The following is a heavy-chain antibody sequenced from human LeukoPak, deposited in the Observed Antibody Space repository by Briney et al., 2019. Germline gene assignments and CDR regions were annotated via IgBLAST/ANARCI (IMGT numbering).Heavy chain of an antibody. CDR2: IYYSGST. D-gene: IGHD1-26*01. CDR1: GGFISSGDYY. V-gene: IGHV4-30-4*08. J-gene: IGHJ5*02. Sequence: PSETLSLTCTVSGGFISSGDYYWGWVRQPPGRGVEWDGYIYYSGSTYKNPCRKSRVNISVDPSKNQFSLKLTSVTAADTAVYYCARDHGYSGTYSWFDPWGQGTLVTVSS. CDR3: ARDHGYSGTYSWFDP.